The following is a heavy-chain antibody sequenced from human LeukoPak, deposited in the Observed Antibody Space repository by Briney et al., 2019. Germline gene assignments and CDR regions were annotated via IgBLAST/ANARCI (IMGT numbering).Heavy chain of an antibody. CDR2: IIPIFGTA. Sequence: SVNVSCTASVGTFSNYAISWVRQAPGQGLEWMGAIIPIFGTASYAQKFQGRVTITADESTSTAYMELSIPRSEDTAVYYCARDLGDSFDYWGQGTLVTVSS. J-gene: IGHJ4*02. V-gene: IGHV1-69*13. D-gene: IGHD3-10*01. CDR3: ARDLGDSFDY. CDR1: VGTFSNYA.